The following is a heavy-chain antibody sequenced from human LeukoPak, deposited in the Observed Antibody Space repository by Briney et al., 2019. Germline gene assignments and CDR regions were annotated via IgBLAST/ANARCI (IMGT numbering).Heavy chain of an antibody. D-gene: IGHD5-12*01. Sequence: ASVKVSCKASGYTFTSYYMHWVRQAPGQGLEWMGIINPSGGSTSYAQKFQGRVTMTRDMSTSTVYMELSSLRSGDTAVYYCARGVDKALFYYYYYMDVWGKGTTVTVSS. CDR3: ARGVDKALFYYYYYMDV. J-gene: IGHJ6*03. V-gene: IGHV1-46*01. CDR1: GYTFTSYY. CDR2: INPSGGST.